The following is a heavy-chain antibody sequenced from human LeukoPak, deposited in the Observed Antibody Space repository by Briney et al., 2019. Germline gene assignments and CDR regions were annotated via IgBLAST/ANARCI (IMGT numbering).Heavy chain of an antibody. J-gene: IGHJ4*02. D-gene: IGHD6-19*01. V-gene: IGHV3-23*01. CDR3: AKTTVGYSSGRYPGWPADC. CDR1: GFRFSNFA. Sequence: GSLRLSCAASGFRFSNFAMSWVRQAPGKGLEWVSLIIGSSGDTLYADSVKGRFTISRDNSKNTVYLQMNSLTADGTAVYYCAKTTVGYSSGRYPGWPADCWGQGTLVTVSS. CDR2: IIGSSGDT.